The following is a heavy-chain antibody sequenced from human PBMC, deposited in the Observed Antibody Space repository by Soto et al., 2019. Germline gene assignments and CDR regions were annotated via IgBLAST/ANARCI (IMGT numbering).Heavy chain of an antibody. V-gene: IGHV3-23*01. CDR1: GFTFSSYA. J-gene: IGHJ3*02. CDR2: ISGSGGST. CDR3: ARDCSGGSCYNAFDI. D-gene: IGHD2-15*01. Sequence: EVQLLESGGGLVQPGGSLRLSCAASGFTFSSYAMSWVRQAPGKGLEWVSAISGSGGSTYYADSVKGRFTISRDNSKNTLYLQMNSLRAEDSAVYYCARDCSGGSCYNAFDIWGQGTMVTVSS.